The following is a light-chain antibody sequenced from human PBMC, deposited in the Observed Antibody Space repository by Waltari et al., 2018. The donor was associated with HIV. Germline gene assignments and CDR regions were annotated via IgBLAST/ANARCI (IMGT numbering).Light chain of an antibody. CDR2: RNN. V-gene: IGLV1-47*01. J-gene: IGLJ3*02. Sequence: QSVLTQPPSASGTPGQRVTIPCSGSSPNTGSNYVYWYQQLPGTAPKLLIYRNNQRPSGVPDRLSGSKSGTSASLAISGLRSEDEADYYCAAWDDSLSGLVFGGGTKLTVL. CDR3: AAWDDSLSGLV. CDR1: SPNTGSNY.